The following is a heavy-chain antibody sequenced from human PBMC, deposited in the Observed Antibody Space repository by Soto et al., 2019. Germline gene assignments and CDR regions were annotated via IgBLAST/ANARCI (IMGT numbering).Heavy chain of an antibody. CDR1: GYTFTSYG. D-gene: IGHD3-22*01. Sequence: ASVKVSCKASGYTFTSYGISWVRQAPGQGLEWMGWISAYNGNTIYAQKLQGRVTMTTDSSTSTAYMELRSLRSDDTAVYYCARDLRYHDSSGYRAFDIWGQGTMVTVSS. J-gene: IGHJ3*02. CDR3: ARDLRYHDSSGYRAFDI. CDR2: ISAYNGNT. V-gene: IGHV1-18*01.